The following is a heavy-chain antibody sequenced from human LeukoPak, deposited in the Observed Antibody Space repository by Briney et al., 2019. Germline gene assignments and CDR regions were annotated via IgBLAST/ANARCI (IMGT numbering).Heavy chain of an antibody. V-gene: IGHV3-33*06. CDR2: IWYDGSNK. D-gene: IGHD3-9*01. CDR1: GFTFSSHG. CDR3: AKLPYFAYFDY. J-gene: IGHJ4*02. Sequence: GGSLRLSCAASGFTFSSHGMHWVRQAPGKGLEWVAVIWYDGSNKYYADSVKGRLTISRDNSKNTLYLQMNSLRAENTAVYHCAKLPYFAYFDYWGQGTLVSVSS.